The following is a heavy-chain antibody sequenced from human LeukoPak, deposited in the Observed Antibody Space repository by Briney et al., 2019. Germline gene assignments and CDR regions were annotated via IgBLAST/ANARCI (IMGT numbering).Heavy chain of an antibody. CDR3: ANLAAAGDYFDY. V-gene: IGHV3-21*01. D-gene: IGHD6-13*01. Sequence: GGSLRLSCAASGFTFSSYSMNWVRQAPGKGLEWVSSISSSSSYIYYADSVKGRFTISRDNAKNSLYLQMNSLGAEDTAVYYCANLAAAGDYFDYWGQGTLVTVSS. CDR2: ISSSSSYI. CDR1: GFTFSSYS. J-gene: IGHJ4*02.